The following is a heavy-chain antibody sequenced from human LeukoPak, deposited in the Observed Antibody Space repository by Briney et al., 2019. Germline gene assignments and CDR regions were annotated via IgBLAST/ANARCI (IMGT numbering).Heavy chain of an antibody. CDR3: ARGPTVNNYYYGMNV. V-gene: IGHV4-59*01. J-gene: IGHJ6*02. CDR1: GGSISSYY. CDR2: IYYSGST. D-gene: IGHD4-17*01. Sequence: PSETLSLTCMDSGGSISSYYWSWIRQPLGKGLEWIGYIYYSGSTNYNPSLKSRVTMSVDTSKKQFSLKLSSVTAADTAVYFCARGPTVNNYYYGMNVWAQGTTVTASS.